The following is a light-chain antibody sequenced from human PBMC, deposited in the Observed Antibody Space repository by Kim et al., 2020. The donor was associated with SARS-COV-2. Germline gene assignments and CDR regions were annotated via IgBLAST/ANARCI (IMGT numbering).Light chain of an antibody. Sequence: SYELTQPLSVSVALGQTATITCGGSNIGRKIVHWYQQTPGQAPVMVIDRDNSRPSGIPERFSASTSGNTATLTISRAQAGDEADYYCQVWDSDTWVFGGG. CDR3: QVWDSDTWV. V-gene: IGLV3-9*01. CDR1: NIGRKI. J-gene: IGLJ3*02. CDR2: RDN.